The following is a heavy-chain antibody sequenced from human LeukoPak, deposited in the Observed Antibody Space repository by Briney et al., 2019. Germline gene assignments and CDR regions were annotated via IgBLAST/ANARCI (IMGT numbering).Heavy chain of an antibody. CDR2: ISGSGGST. V-gene: IGHV3-23*01. CDR1: GFTFSSYA. CDR3: AKTYYYGSGSWDY. D-gene: IGHD3-10*01. Sequence: PGGSLRLSCAASGFTFSSYAMSWVRQAPGKGLEWVSAISGSGGSTYYADSVKGWFTISRDNSKNTLYLQMNSLRAEDTAVYYCAKTYYYGSGSWDYWGQGTLVTVSS. J-gene: IGHJ4*02.